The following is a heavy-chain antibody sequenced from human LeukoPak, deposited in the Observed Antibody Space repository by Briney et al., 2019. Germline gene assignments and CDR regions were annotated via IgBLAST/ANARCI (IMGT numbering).Heavy chain of an antibody. J-gene: IGHJ4*02. Sequence: GGSLRLSCAASGFTFSNAWMSWVRQAPGKGLEWVGRIKSKTDGGTTDYAAPVKGRFTISRDDSKNTLYLQMNSLKTEDTAVYYCTTDSPNSSGWYSPHDYWGQGTLVTVSS. CDR2: IKSKTDGGTT. D-gene: IGHD6-19*01. V-gene: IGHV3-15*01. CDR1: GFTFSNAW. CDR3: TTDSPNSSGWYSPHDY.